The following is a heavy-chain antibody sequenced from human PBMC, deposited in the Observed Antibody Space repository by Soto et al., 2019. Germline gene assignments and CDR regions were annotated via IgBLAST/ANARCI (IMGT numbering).Heavy chain of an antibody. D-gene: IGHD1-26*01. J-gene: IGHJ5*02. Sequence: LSLTCSVSGGSINSDDSFWGWVRQSPGKGLEWIGSLYYGGSTFYNPSLKSRVTISLDTSKNQFSLRLTSVTAADTAIYYCARQLPVGATSWFDPWGQGTLVTVSS. CDR3: ARQLPVGATSWFDP. V-gene: IGHV4-39*01. CDR2: LYYGGST. CDR1: GGSINSDDSF.